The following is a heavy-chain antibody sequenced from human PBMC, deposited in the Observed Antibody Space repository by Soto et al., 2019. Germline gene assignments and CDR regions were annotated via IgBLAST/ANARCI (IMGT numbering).Heavy chain of an antibody. V-gene: IGHV4-4*07. CDR1: GGSISSYY. D-gene: IGHD2-2*01. Sequence: PSETLSLTCTVSGGSISSYYWSWIRQPAGKGLEWIGRIYTSGITNYNPSLKSRVTMSVDTSKNQFSLKLSSVTAADTAVYYCARACSSNSCYDVFDYWGQGTLVTASS. CDR2: IYTSGIT. J-gene: IGHJ4*02. CDR3: ARACSSNSCYDVFDY.